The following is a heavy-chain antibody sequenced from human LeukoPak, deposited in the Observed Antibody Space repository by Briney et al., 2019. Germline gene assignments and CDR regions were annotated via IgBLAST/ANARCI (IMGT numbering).Heavy chain of an antibody. Sequence: SETLSLTCTVSGGSISSGGYYWSWIRQHPGKGLEWIGYIYYSGSTYYNPSLKSRVTISVDTSKNQFSLKLSSVTAADTAVYYCAKDLPTGFPFDYWGQGTLVTVSS. D-gene: IGHD1-1*01. V-gene: IGHV4-31*03. J-gene: IGHJ4*02. CDR3: AKDLPTGFPFDY. CDR1: GGSISSGGYY. CDR2: IYYSGST.